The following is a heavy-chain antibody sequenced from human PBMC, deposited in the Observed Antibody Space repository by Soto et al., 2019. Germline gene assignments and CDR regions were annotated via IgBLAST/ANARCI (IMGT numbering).Heavy chain of an antibody. CDR3: AKFRARRITMIVVVMDVPRWYGMDV. J-gene: IGHJ6*02. CDR2: ISGSGGST. D-gene: IGHD3-22*01. CDR1: GFTFSSYA. V-gene: IGHV3-23*01. Sequence: EVQLLESGGGLVQPGGSLRLSCAASGFTFSSYAMSWVRQAPGKGLEWVSAISGSGGSTYYADSVKGWFTISRDNSKNTLYLQMNSLRAEDTAVYYCAKFRARRITMIVVVMDVPRWYGMDVWGQGTTVTVSS.